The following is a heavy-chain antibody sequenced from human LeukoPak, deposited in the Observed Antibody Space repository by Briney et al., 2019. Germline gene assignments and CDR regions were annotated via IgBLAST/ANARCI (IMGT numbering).Heavy chain of an antibody. CDR1: GGTFISYA. CDR2: IIPIFGTE. CDR3: ARDPPSWRELGREAFDI. Sequence: SVKVSCKASGGTFISYAISWVRQAPGQGLEWMGGIIPIFGTENYAQKFQGRVTITADESTSTAYMELSSLRSEDTAVYYCARDPPSWRELGREAFDIWGQGTMVTVSS. V-gene: IGHV1-69*13. J-gene: IGHJ3*02. D-gene: IGHD1-26*01.